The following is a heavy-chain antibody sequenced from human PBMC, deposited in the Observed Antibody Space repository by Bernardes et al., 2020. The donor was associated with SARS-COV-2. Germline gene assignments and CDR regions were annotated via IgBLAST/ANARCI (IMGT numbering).Heavy chain of an antibody. CDR2: IDHSGTT. J-gene: IGHJ5*02. CDR1: GDSISSGGYY. CDR3: ARTYNSDWYAGFDP. Sequence: TLSLTCTVSGDSISSGGYYWNWIRQHPGKGLEWLGYIDHSGTTYSNPSLKSRPTISVDPSKNQYSLELSSVTAADTAVYYCARTYNSDWYAGFDPWGQGTLVTVSS. V-gene: IGHV4-31*03. D-gene: IGHD6-19*01.